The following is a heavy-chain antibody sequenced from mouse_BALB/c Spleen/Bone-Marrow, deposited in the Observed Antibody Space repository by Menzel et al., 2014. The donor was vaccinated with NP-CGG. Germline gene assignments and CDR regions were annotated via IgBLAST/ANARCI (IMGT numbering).Heavy chain of an antibody. CDR3: ASRAY. V-gene: IGHV5-17*02. CDR2: ISSGSSTI. J-gene: IGHJ3*01. Sequence: EVMLVESGGCLVQPGGSRKLSCAESGFTFSSFGMPWVRQPPEKGLEWVAYISSGSSTIYYADTEKGRFTITRDNPKNTPFLQSTSLRFDDTAMYYCASRAYWGQGTLVTVSA. CDR1: GFTFSSFG.